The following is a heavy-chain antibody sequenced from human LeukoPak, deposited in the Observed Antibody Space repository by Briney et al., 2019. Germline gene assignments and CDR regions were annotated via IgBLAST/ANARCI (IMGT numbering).Heavy chain of an antibody. CDR2: IIPIFGTA. V-gene: IGHV1-69*01. J-gene: IGHJ4*02. Sequence: GASVKVSCKASGGTFSSYAISWVRQAPGQGLEWMGGIIPIFGTANYAQKFQGRVTITADESTSTAYMELSSLRSEDTAVYYCAKDPFGEYTRAFDYWGQGTLVTVSS. D-gene: IGHD3-10*01. CDR3: AKDPFGEYTRAFDY. CDR1: GGTFSSYA.